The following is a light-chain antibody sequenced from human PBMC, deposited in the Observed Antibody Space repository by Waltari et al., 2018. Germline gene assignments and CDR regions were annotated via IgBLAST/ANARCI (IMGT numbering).Light chain of an antibody. V-gene: IGLV2-23*02. CDR1: SSEVGSYNL. Sequence: QSALTQPASVSGSPGQSITISCTGTSSEVGSYNLVSWYQQHPDKAPKLMIYEVSNRPSGVSDRFSGYKYGNTASRTISGLQAEDEADYYCCSYAGSDTFVVLGGGTKLTVL. J-gene: IGLJ2*01. CDR2: EVS. CDR3: CSYAGSDTFVV.